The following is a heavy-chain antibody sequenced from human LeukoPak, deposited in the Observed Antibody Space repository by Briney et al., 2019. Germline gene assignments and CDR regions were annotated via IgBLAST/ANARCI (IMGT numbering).Heavy chain of an antibody. Sequence: PSETLSLTRAVYGGSFSGYYWSWIRQPPGKGLEWNGEINHSRSTNYNPSLKSRVTISVETSKNQFYLKLSSVTAADTAVYYCAREDYGEQHFDHWRQGTLVSVSS. D-gene: IGHD4-17*01. V-gene: IGHV4-34*01. CDR1: GGSFSGYY. CDR2: INHSRST. J-gene: IGHJ4*02. CDR3: AREDYGEQHFDH.